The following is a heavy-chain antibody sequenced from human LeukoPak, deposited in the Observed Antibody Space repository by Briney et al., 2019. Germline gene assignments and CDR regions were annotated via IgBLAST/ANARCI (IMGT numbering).Heavy chain of an antibody. V-gene: IGHV3-30*18. D-gene: IGHD2-15*01. Sequence: PGGSPRLSCAPSVVTFRTYGIRCVPDAPGKGLECGAFISYDGSNEYYADSVKCRFTISRDNSKNTLYLQMNNLRVEDTAVYYCAKGSGPTGQGYFDYWGQGTLVTVSS. CDR1: VVTFRTYG. J-gene: IGHJ4*02. CDR3: AKGSGPTGQGYFDY. CDR2: ISYDGSNE.